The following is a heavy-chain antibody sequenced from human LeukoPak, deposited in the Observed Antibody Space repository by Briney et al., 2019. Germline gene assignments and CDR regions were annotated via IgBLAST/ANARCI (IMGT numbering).Heavy chain of an antibody. CDR3: ARVLDYGDYFDY. CDR2: IIPIFGTA. V-gene: IGHV1-69*13. Sequence: SVKVSCKASGYTFSNYAIHWVRQAPGQGLEWMGGIIPIFGTANYAQKFQGRVTITADESTSTAYMELSSLRSEDTAVYYCARVLDYGDYFDYWGQGTLVTVSS. J-gene: IGHJ4*02. CDR1: GYTFSNYA. D-gene: IGHD4-17*01.